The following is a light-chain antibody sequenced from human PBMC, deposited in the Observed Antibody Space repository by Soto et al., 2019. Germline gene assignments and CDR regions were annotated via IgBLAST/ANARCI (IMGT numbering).Light chain of an antibody. J-gene: IGKJ4*01. Sequence: DIQMTQSPASLSASLGDRVTITCRASQGIANFLAWYQQKPGKVPRLLIYYASTLQPGVPSRFSGSGSGTDFTLTITSLQPEDVATYYCQKYNSVPNTFGGGTKVEI. CDR1: QGIANF. CDR2: YAS. V-gene: IGKV1-27*01. CDR3: QKYNSVPNT.